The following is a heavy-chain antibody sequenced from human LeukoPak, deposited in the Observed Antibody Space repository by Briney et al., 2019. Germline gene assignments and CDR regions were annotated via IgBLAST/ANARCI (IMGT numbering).Heavy chain of an antibody. V-gene: IGHV3-53*01. CDR3: ARVNLLSIAARLGYFDY. D-gene: IGHD6-6*01. J-gene: IGHJ4*02. Sequence: AGGSLRLSCAAPGLSFSSNFMSWVRQAPGKGLEWVSVIYSGGSTYYADSVKGRFTISRDNSKNTLYLQMNSLRAEDTAVYYCARVNLLSIAARLGYFDYWGQGTLVTVSS. CDR1: GLSFSSNF. CDR2: IYSGGST.